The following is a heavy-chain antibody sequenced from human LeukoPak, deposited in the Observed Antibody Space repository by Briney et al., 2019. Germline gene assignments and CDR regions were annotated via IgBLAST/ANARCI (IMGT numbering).Heavy chain of an antibody. CDR3: AKFKDDSPTSWFDP. V-gene: IGHV1-69*13. CDR2: IIPIFGTA. D-gene: IGHD2-15*01. CDR1: GGTFSSYA. J-gene: IGHJ5*02. Sequence: ASVKVSCEASGGTFSSYAISWVRQAPGQGLEWMGGIIPIFGTANYAQKFQGRVTITADESTSTAYMELSSLRSEDTAVYYCAKFKDDSPTSWFDPWGQGTLVTVSS.